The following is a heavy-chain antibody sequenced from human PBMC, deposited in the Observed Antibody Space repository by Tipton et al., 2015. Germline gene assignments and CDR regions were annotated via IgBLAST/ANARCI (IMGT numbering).Heavy chain of an antibody. V-gene: IGHV3-30*03. J-gene: IGHJ4*02. CDR2: ISYDGSTK. Sequence: SLRLSCAASGFAFSSYGMHWVRQAPGKGLEWVALISYDGSTKYSSDSVKGRFTISRDNSKNTMYLQMNSLRAEDTAEYYCTRDAMRGGDFDFWGQGTLVTVSS. D-gene: IGHD2-21*01. CDR1: GFAFSSYG. CDR3: TRDAMRGGDFDF.